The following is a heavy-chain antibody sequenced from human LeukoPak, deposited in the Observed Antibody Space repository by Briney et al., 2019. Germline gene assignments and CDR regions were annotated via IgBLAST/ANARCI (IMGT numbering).Heavy chain of an antibody. CDR3: ARGPLYMDV. J-gene: IGHJ6*03. CDR1: GGSISGYY. Sequence: RASETLSLTCTVSGGSISGYYWSWIRQPAGKGLEWTGRIYTSGSTDYNPSLKSRVTMSVDTSKNQFSLKLSSVTAADTAVYYCARGPLYMDVWGKGTTVTVSS. V-gene: IGHV4-4*07. CDR2: IYTSGST.